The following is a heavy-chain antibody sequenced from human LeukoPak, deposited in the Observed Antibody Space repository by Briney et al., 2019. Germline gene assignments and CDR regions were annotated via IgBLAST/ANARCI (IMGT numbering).Heavy chain of an antibody. V-gene: IGHV3-11*04. CDR1: GFTFSDYY. J-gene: IGHJ4*02. D-gene: IGHD5-12*01. CDR3: ARVFRGYDLYYFDY. Sequence: PGGSLRLSCAASGFTFSDYYMSWIRQAPGKGLEWVSYISSSGSTIYYADSVKGRFTISRDNSKNTLYLQMNSLRAEDTAVYYCARVFRGYDLYYFDYWGQGTLVTVSS. CDR2: ISSSGSTI.